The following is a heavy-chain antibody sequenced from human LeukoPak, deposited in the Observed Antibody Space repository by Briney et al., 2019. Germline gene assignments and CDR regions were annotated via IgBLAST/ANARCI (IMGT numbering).Heavy chain of an antibody. Sequence: TSETLSLTCTVSGGSISSSSYYWGWIRQPPGKGLEWIGSIYYSGSTYYNPSLKSRVTISVDTSKNQFSLKLSSVTAADTAVYYCAQGPGGYIGNWFDPWGQGTLVTVSS. V-gene: IGHV4-39*07. CDR2: IYYSGST. CDR1: GGSISSSSYY. J-gene: IGHJ5*02. D-gene: IGHD3-10*01. CDR3: AQGPGGYIGNWFDP.